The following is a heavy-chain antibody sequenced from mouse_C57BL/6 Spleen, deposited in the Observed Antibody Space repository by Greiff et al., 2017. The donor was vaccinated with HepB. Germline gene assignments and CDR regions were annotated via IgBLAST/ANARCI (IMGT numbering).Heavy chain of an antibody. CDR3: SYGSSRRWYFYY. CDR2: INPSNGGT. Sequence: VQLQQSGTELVKPGASVKLSCKASGYTFTSYWMHWVKQRPGQGLEWIGNINPSNGGTNYNEKFKSKATLTVDKSSSTAYMQLSSLTSEDSAVYYCSYGSSRRWYFYYWGQGTTLTVSS. D-gene: IGHD1-1*01. CDR1: GYTFTSYW. J-gene: IGHJ2*01. V-gene: IGHV1-53*01.